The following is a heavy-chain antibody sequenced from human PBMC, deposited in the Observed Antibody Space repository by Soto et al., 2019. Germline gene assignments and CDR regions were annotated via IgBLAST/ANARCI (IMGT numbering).Heavy chain of an antibody. D-gene: IGHD2-15*01. V-gene: IGHV3-23*01. Sequence: DVQLLESGGGLVQPGGPLRLSCAASGFTFTSYAMSGVRQAPGKELEWVSTISGNGGYTYYADSVKGRFTISRDNSKNTLYLQMNSLRAEDTAVYYCAKDIVVVVAATPRAFDIWGQGTMVTVSS. CDR2: ISGNGGYT. CDR1: GFTFTSYA. CDR3: AKDIVVVVAATPRAFDI. J-gene: IGHJ3*02.